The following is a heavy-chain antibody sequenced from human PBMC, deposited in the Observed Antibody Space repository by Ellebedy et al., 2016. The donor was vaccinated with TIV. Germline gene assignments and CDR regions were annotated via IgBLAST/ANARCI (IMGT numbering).Heavy chain of an antibody. Sequence: GESLKISXVDSGFTFASYWMSWVRQAPGKGLEWVANIKQDASEINYVDSVKGRFTISRDNGKNSLYLQMNSLRVEDTAVYYCTVRGLRFGNYWGQGTLVTVSS. V-gene: IGHV3-7*01. J-gene: IGHJ4*02. D-gene: IGHD5-12*01. CDR3: TVRGLRFGNY. CDR2: IKQDASEI. CDR1: GFTFASYW.